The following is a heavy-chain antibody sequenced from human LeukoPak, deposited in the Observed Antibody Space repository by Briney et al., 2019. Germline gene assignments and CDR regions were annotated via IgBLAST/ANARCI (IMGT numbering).Heavy chain of an antibody. J-gene: IGHJ4*02. CDR3: ARSPSFYSSGWYYFDY. Sequence: SETLSLTCTVSGGSISSSSYYWGWIRQPPGKGLEWIGYIYHSGSTYYNPSLKSRVTISVDRSKNQFSLKLSSVTAADTAVYYCARSPSFYSSGWYYFDYWGQGTLVTVSS. V-gene: IGHV4-39*07. D-gene: IGHD6-19*01. CDR2: IYHSGST. CDR1: GGSISSSSYY.